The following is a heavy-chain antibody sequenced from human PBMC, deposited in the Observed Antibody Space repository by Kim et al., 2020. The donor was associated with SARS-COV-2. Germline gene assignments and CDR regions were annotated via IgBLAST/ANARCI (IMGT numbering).Heavy chain of an antibody. CDR2: ISSSGSTI. Sequence: GGSLRLSCAASGFTFSSYEMNWVRQAPGKGLEWVSYISSSGSTIYYADSVKGRFTISRDNAKNSLYLQMNSLRAEDTAVYYCARDIGSYVEMATNDAFDIWGQGTMVTVSS. D-gene: IGHD5-12*01. V-gene: IGHV3-48*03. CDR1: GFTFSSYE. CDR3: ARDIGSYVEMATNDAFDI. J-gene: IGHJ3*02.